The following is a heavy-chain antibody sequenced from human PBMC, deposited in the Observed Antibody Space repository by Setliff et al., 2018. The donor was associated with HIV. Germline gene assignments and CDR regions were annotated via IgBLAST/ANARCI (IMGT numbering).Heavy chain of an antibody. CDR3: ARKVGGDFDY. CDR2: INHSGST. J-gene: IGHJ4*02. CDR1: GDSISSGGYY. D-gene: IGHD2-2*01. V-gene: IGHV4-39*07. Sequence: PSETLSLTCTVSGDSISSGGYYWSWIRQPPGKGLECIGEINHSGSTNYNPSLKSRVTISVDTSKHQFSLKLNSMTAADTAVYFCARKVGGDFDYWGQGTLVTVSS.